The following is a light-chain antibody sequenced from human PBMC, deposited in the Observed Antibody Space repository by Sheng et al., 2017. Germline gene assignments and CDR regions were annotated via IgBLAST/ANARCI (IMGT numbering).Light chain of an antibody. Sequence: DIVMTQSPDSLAVSLGERATINCKCSQSVLFSPNNKNYLAWYQQKPGQPPKLLIYGASTRESGVPDRFSGSGSGTDFTLTISSLQAEDVAVYYCQQYNNGRMYTFGQGTKLEIK. J-gene: IGKJ2*01. CDR1: QSVLFSPNNKNY. CDR3: QQYNNGRMYT. CDR2: GAS. V-gene: IGKV4-1*01.